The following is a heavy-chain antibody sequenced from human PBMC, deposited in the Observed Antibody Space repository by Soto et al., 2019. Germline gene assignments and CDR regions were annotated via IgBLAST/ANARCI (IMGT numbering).Heavy chain of an antibody. CDR2: IYYSGST. CDR1: GGSISSSSYY. J-gene: IGHJ4*02. V-gene: IGHV4-39*01. Sequence: QLQLQESGPGLVKPSETLSLTCTVSGGSISSSSYYWGWIRQPPGKGLEWIGSIYYSGSTYYNPSLKSRVTISVDTSKNQFSLKLSSVTAADTAVYYCARSLSTRVPEADWGQGTLVTVSS. CDR3: ARSLSTRVPEAD. D-gene: IGHD3-10*01.